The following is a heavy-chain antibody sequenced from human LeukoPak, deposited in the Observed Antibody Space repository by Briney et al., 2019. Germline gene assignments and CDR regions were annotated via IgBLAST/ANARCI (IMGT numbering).Heavy chain of an antibody. CDR2: ISSSSSYI. CDR1: GFTVSSNY. J-gene: IGHJ3*02. CDR3: ARVKDIAAVFDAFDI. D-gene: IGHD6-13*01. Sequence: GGSLRLSCAASGFTVSSNYMSWVRQAPGKGLEWVSSISSSSSYIYYADSVKGRFTISRDNAKNSLYLQMNSLRAEDTAVYYCARVKDIAAVFDAFDIWGQGTMVTVSS. V-gene: IGHV3-21*01.